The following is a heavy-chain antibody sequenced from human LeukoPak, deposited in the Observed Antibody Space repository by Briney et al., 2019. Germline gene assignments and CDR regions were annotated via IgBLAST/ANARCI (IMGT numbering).Heavy chain of an antibody. CDR3: AKDREQLLYYFDY. CDR2: ISGSGGTT. CDR1: GFTFSSYA. J-gene: IGHJ4*02. D-gene: IGHD1/OR15-1a*01. V-gene: IGHV3-23*01. Sequence: GGSLRLSCAASGFTFSSYAMSWVRQAPGKGLEWVSAISGSGGTTYYADPVKGRFTISRDNSKNTLYLQMNSLRAEDTAVYYCAKDREQLLYYFDYWGQGTLVTVSS.